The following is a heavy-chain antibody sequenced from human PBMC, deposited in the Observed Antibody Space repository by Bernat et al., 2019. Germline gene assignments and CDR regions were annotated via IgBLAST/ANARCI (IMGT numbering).Heavy chain of an antibody. CDR1: GGSFSGHY. CDR3: ARAGGGNAFDI. Sequence: QVQLQQWGAGLLKPSETLSLTCAVYGGSFSGHYWSWIRQSPGKGLEWIGEINHSGITNYFPSLKSRVTISVDTSKNQFSLKLTSVTAADTAVYYFARAGGGNAFDIWGPGTMVTGSS. CDR2: INHSGIT. J-gene: IGHJ3*02. V-gene: IGHV4-34*01. D-gene: IGHD1-26*01.